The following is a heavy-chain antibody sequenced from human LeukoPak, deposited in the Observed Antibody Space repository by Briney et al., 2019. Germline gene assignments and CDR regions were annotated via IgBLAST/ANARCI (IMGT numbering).Heavy chain of an antibody. CDR2: INHSGST. J-gene: IGHJ4*02. CDR1: GGSFSGYY. D-gene: IGHD3-22*01. V-gene: IGHV4-34*01. CDR3: ARLNLYDSSGYYRQRLRHFDY. Sequence: SETLSLTCAVYGGSFSGYYWSWIRQPPGKGLEWIGEINHSGSTNYNPSLKSRVTISVDTSKNQFSLKLSSVTAADTAVYYCARLNLYDSSGYYRQRLRHFDYWGQGTLVTVSS.